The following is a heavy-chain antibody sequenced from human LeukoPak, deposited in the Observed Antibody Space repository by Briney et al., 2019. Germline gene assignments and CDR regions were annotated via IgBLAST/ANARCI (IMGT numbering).Heavy chain of an antibody. Sequence: ASVKVSCKASGYTFTSYDINWVRQATGQGLEWMGWMNPNSGNTGYAQKFQGRVTMTRNTSISTAYMELSSLRSEDTAVYYCARGPEYYYYMDVWGKGTTVTISS. V-gene: IGHV1-8*01. CDR1: GYTFTSYD. J-gene: IGHJ6*03. CDR3: ARGPEYYYYMDV. CDR2: MNPNSGNT.